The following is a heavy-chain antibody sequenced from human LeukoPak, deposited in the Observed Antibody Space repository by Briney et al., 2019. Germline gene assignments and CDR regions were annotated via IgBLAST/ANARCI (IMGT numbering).Heavy chain of an antibody. V-gene: IGHV3-49*04. CDR2: IRSKAYGGTT. CDR3: TRGTMTAAGTAAY. CDR1: GFTFGDYA. Sequence: GGSLRLSCTASGFTFGDYAMSWVRQAPGKGLEWVGFIRSKAYGGTTEYAASVKGRFTISRDDSKSIAYLQMNSLKTEDTAVYYCTRGTMTAAGTAAYWGQGTLVTVSS. J-gene: IGHJ4*02. D-gene: IGHD6-13*01.